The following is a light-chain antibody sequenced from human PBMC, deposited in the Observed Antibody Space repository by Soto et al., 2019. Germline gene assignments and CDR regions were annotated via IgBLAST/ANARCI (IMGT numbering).Light chain of an antibody. J-gene: IGKJ4*01. CDR2: AAS. Sequence: DVQLTQSPSFLSASVGDRVTITCRASQDISSHLAWYRQKAGKAPKLLIYAASTLHSGVPSRFSGSGSGTEFSLTISSLQPEDFAAYYCQQLTNYPLTFGGGTKVDIK. CDR3: QQLTNYPLT. V-gene: IGKV1-9*01. CDR1: QDISSH.